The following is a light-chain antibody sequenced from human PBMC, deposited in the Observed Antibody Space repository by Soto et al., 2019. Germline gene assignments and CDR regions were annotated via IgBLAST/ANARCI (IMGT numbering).Light chain of an antibody. V-gene: IGKV3-20*01. CDR1: QSISSSY. CDR2: GPS. CDR3: QQYNNWPPSFT. Sequence: EIVLTQSPGTLSLSPGERATLSCRASQSISSSYLAWYQQKPGQAPRLLIYGPSSRATGIPDRFSGSGSGTDFTLTINRLEPEDFAVYYCQQYNNWPPSFTFGPGTKVDIK. J-gene: IGKJ3*01.